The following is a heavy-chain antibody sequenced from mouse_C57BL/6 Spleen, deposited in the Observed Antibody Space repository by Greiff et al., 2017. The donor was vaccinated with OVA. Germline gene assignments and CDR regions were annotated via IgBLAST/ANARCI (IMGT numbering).Heavy chain of an antibody. CDR3: TRAFDYGGTYFDY. D-gene: IGHD2-4*01. Sequence: EVQRVESGEGLVKPGGSLKLSCAASGFTFSSYAMSWVRQTPEKRLEWVAYISSGGDYIYYADTVKGRFTISRDNARNTLYLQMSSLKSEDTAMYYCTRAFDYGGTYFDYWGQGTTLTVSS. V-gene: IGHV5-9-1*02. CDR1: GFTFSSYA. CDR2: ISSGGDYI. J-gene: IGHJ2*01.